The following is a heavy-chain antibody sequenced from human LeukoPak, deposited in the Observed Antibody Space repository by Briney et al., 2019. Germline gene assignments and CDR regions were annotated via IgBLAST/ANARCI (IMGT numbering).Heavy chain of an antibody. CDR2: ISSSSSTI. Sequence: PGGSLRLSCAASGFTFSSYSMNWVRQAPGKGLEWGSYISSSSSTIYYADSVKGRFTISRDNAKNSLYLQMNSLRAEDTAVYYCARAYCSSTSCYIAFDIWGQGTMVTVSS. CDR3: ARAYCSSTSCYIAFDI. V-gene: IGHV3-48*04. D-gene: IGHD2-2*02. CDR1: GFTFSSYS. J-gene: IGHJ3*02.